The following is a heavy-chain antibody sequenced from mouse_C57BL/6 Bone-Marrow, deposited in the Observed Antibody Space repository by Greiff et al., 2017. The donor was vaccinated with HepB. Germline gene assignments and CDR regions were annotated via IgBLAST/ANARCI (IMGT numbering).Heavy chain of an antibody. V-gene: IGHV1-15*01. Sequence: VQLVESGAELVRPGASVTLSCKASGYTFTDYEMHWVKQTPVHGLEWIGAIDPETGGTAYNQKFKGKAILTADKSSSTAYMELRSLTSEDSAVYYCTRWRGLQQYAMDYWGQGTSVTVSS. D-gene: IGHD2-4*01. CDR3: TRWRGLQQYAMDY. CDR2: IDPETGGT. J-gene: IGHJ4*01. CDR1: GYTFTDYE.